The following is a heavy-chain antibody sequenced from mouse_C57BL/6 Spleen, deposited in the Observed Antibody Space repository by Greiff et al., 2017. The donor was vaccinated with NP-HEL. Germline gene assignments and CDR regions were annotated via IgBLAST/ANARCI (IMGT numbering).Heavy chain of an antibody. CDR3: ARYYYGSSYVLWYFDV. CDR2: INPSTGGT. Sequence: EVQLQESGPELVKPGASVKISCKASGYSFTGYYMNWVKQSPEKSLEWIGEINPSTGGTTYNQKFKAKATLTVDKSYSTAYMQLKSLTSEDSAVYYCARYYYGSSYVLWYFDVWGTGTTGTVSS. CDR1: GYSFTGYY. J-gene: IGHJ1*03. V-gene: IGHV1-42*01. D-gene: IGHD1-1*01.